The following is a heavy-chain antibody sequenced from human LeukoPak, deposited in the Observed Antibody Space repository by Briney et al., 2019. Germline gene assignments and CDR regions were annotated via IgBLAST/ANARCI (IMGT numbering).Heavy chain of an antibody. D-gene: IGHD6-13*01. CDR3: VREGPKPRDSSRWYDY. Sequence: GGSLRLSCAAYGFTFSSYVMHWVRQAPGKGLEWVAVIFSDGNNQHYADSVKGRFTISRDNSKNTLYVQMNSLRDEDTAVYYCVREGPKPRDSSRWYDYWGQGTLVTVSS. CDR2: IFSDGNNQ. V-gene: IGHV3-30*04. J-gene: IGHJ4*01. CDR1: GFTFSSYV.